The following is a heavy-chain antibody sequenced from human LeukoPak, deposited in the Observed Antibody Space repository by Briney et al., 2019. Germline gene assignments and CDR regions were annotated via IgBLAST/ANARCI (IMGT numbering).Heavy chain of an antibody. CDR2: IYDSGST. CDR1: GGSIRSSYYY. CDR3: ARLQRFLEWSFDY. J-gene: IGHJ4*02. Sequence: SETLSLTCTVSGGSIRSSYYYWGWIRQPPGKGLEWIGSIYDSGSTYYNPSLKSRVTISVDTSKNQFSLKLSSVTAADTAVYYCARLQRFLEWSFDYWGQGTLVTVSS. D-gene: IGHD3-3*01. V-gene: IGHV4-39*01.